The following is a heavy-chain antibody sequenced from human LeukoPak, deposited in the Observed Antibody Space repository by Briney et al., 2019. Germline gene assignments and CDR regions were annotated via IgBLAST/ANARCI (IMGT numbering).Heavy chain of an antibody. CDR2: INHSGST. V-gene: IGHV4-30-2*01. Sequence: SQTLSLTCTVSGGSINSGGYYWTWIRQPPGKGLEWIGEINHSGSTNYNPSLKSRVTISVDTSKNHFSLKLSSVTAADTAVYYCAGPGAGDLDYWGQGTLVTVSS. CDR1: GGSINSGGYY. D-gene: IGHD3-10*01. CDR3: AGPGAGDLDY. J-gene: IGHJ4*02.